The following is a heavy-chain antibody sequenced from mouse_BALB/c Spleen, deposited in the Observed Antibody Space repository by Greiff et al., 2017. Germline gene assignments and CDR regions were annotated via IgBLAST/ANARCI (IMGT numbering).Heavy chain of an antibody. CDR1: GFSLTSYG. Sequence: VQLQQSGPGLVAPSQSLSITCTVSGFSLTSYGVHWVRQPPGKGLEWLGVIWAGGSTNYNSALMSRLSISKDNSKSQVFLKMNSLQTDDTAMYYCARDPSTVVATDAMDYWGQGTSVTVSS. CDR2: IWAGGST. V-gene: IGHV2-9*02. D-gene: IGHD1-1*01. CDR3: ARDPSTVVATDAMDY. J-gene: IGHJ4*01.